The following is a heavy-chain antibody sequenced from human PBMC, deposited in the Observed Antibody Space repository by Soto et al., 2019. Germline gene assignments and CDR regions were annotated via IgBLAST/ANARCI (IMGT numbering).Heavy chain of an antibody. CDR3: ARELTGWYFDY. Sequence: GSLRLSCVGSGFTFSNHAIHWVRQAPGKGLEWVAMISYDGNNKYYADSVKGRFTISRDNSKNTLYLQVNSLRAEDTAVYYCARELTGWYFDYWGQGTLVTVSS. D-gene: IGHD6-19*01. V-gene: IGHV3-30-3*01. CDR2: ISYDGNNK. CDR1: GFTFSNHA. J-gene: IGHJ4*02.